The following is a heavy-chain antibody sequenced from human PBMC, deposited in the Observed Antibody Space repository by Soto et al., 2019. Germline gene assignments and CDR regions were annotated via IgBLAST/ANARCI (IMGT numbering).Heavy chain of an antibody. CDR3: ARGFRYQLLSGPPSAFDI. V-gene: IGHV3-74*01. J-gene: IGHJ3*02. D-gene: IGHD2-2*01. CDR2: INSDGSST. CDR1: GVTFSSYW. Sequence: QPGGALRLSCAASGVTFSSYWMHWVRQAPGKGLVWVSRINSDGSSTSYADSVKGRFTISRDNAKNTLYLQMNSLRAEDTAVYYCARGFRYQLLSGPPSAFDIWGQGTMVTVSS.